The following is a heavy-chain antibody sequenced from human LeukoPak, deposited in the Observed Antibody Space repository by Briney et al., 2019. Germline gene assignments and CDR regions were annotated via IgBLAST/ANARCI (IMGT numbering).Heavy chain of an antibody. CDR3: VRGERCGGDCSSRQQ. Sequence: KPSETLSLTCTVSGGPLTISYWSWIRQPPGRGLEWVGNIYYTGVTNYHPSLAGRVSMSLDMSKNLISLNLDSVTAADTAVYYCVRGERCGGDCSSRQQWGQGTLVTVSS. J-gene: IGHJ1*01. V-gene: IGHV4-59*13. D-gene: IGHD2-21*02. CDR1: GGPLTISY. CDR2: IYYTGVT.